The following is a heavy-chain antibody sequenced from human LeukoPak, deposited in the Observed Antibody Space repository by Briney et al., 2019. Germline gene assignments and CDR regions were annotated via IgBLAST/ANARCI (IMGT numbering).Heavy chain of an antibody. Sequence: SETLSLTCTVSGGSISSYYWSLIRQPPGKGLEWIGYIYYSGSTNYNPSLKSRVTISVDTSKNQFSLKLSSVTAADTAVYYCARVQAGYSYGYDYWGQGTLVTVSS. CDR3: ARVQAGYSYGYDY. CDR2: IYYSGST. CDR1: GGSISSYY. J-gene: IGHJ4*02. V-gene: IGHV4-59*01. D-gene: IGHD5-18*01.